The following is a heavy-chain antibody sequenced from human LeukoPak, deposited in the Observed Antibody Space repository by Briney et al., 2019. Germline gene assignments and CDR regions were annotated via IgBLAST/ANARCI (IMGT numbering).Heavy chain of an antibody. CDR2: IKSKTDGGTT. J-gene: IGHJ4*02. V-gene: IGHV3-15*01. Sequence: PGGSLRLSCAASGFTFNNAWMTCARQAPGKGLEWVGRIKSKTDGGTTDYAAPVKGRFTISRDDSKNTLYLQMNSLKTEDTAVYFCITAAVYGGGQGTLVTVSS. CDR1: GFTFNNAW. CDR3: ITAAVYG. D-gene: IGHD5/OR15-5a*01.